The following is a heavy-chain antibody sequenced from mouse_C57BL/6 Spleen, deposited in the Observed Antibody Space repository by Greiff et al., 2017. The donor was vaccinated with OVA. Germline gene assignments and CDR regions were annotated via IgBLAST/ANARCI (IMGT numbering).Heavy chain of an antibody. J-gene: IGHJ3*01. Sequence: EVQLVESGAELVRPGASVKLSCTASGFNIKDDYMHWVKQRPEQGLEWIGWIDPENGDTEYASKFQGKATITADTSSNTAYLQLSSLTSEDTAVYYCTTPSYGSSSWFAYWGQGTLVTVSA. D-gene: IGHD1-1*01. CDR3: TTPSYGSSSWFAY. V-gene: IGHV14-4*01. CDR1: GFNIKDDY. CDR2: IDPENGDT.